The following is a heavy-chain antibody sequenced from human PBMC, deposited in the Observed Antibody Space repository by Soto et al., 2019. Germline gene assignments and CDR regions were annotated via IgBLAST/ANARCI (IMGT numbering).Heavy chain of an antibody. V-gene: IGHV4-34*09. CDR2: INHSGST. CDR1: GGSFSGYY. J-gene: IGHJ6*02. D-gene: IGHD4-4*01. Sequence: SETLSLTCAVYGGSFSGYYWSWIRQPPGKGLEWIGEINHSGSTNYNPSLKSRVTISVDTSKNQFSLKLSSVTAADTAVYYCARGTTVKRRYYGMDVWGQGTTVTVSS. CDR3: ARGTTVKRRYYGMDV.